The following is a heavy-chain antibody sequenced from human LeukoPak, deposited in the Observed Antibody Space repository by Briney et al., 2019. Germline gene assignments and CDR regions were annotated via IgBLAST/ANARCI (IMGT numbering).Heavy chain of an antibody. Sequence: GGSLRLSCAVSGFTFSSYAMSWVRQAPGRGLEWASVIYSGGSTYYADSVKGRFTISRDNSKNTLYLQMNSLRAEDTAVYYCARSYYYDSSALDYWGQGTLVTVSS. J-gene: IGHJ4*02. D-gene: IGHD3-22*01. CDR1: GFTFSSYA. V-gene: IGHV3-53*01. CDR2: IYSGGST. CDR3: ARSYYYDSSALDY.